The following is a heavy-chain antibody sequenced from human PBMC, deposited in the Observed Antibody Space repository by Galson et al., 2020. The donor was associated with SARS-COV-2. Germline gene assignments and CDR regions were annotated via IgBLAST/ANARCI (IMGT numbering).Heavy chain of an antibody. CDR1: GFSLSTSGMC. CDR2: IDWDDDK. J-gene: IGHJ6*02. V-gene: IGHV2-70*01. CDR3: ARIPVVREVTKEERYYYYGMDV. Sequence: SGPTLVKPTQTLTLTCTFSGFSLSTSGMCVSWIRQPPGKALEWLALIDWDDDKYYSTSLKTRLTIPKDTSKNQVVLTMTNMDPVDTATYYCARIPVVREVTKEERYYYYGMDVWGQGTTVTVSS. D-gene: IGHD4-4*01.